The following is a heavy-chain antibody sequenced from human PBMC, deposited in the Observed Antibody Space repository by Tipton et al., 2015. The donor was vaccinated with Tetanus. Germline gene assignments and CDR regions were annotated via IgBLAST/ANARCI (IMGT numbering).Heavy chain of an antibody. V-gene: IGHV4-59*08. Sequence: TLSLTCTVSGGSLSTSHWAWIRQPPGKGLEWVGKITYSRTTNYNSSLKSRVTISLDTSASQFSLKLSSVTAADTAVYYCARIYDFWSGYYSDHWGQGTLVTVSS. D-gene: IGHD3-3*01. J-gene: IGHJ4*02. CDR2: ITYSRTT. CDR1: GGSLSTSH. CDR3: ARIYDFWSGYYSDH.